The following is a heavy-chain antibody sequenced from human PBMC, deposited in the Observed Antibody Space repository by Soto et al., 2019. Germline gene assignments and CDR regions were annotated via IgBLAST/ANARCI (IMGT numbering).Heavy chain of an antibody. CDR1: GFTFSSND. V-gene: IGHV3-23*01. J-gene: IGHJ5*01. CDR2: IDGSGATT. CDR3: AKNSGWFDS. Sequence: EVQVLESGGGLVQPGGSLRLSCAASGFTFSSNDMTWVRQAPGKGLEWVSTIDGSGATTYYADFVEGRFTVSRDNSKNTVNVQINNSRADDTALYYCAKNSGWFDSWGQGTLVTVSS. D-gene: IGHD3-10*01.